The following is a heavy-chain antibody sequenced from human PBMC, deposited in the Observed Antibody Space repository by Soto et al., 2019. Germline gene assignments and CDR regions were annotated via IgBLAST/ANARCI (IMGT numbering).Heavy chain of an antibody. CDR3: ARVAAAVTLTGWFDP. J-gene: IGHJ5*02. D-gene: IGHD6-13*01. CDR2: IYHSGST. V-gene: IGHV4-30-2*01. CDR1: GGSISSGGYS. Sequence: SETLSLTCAVSGGSISSGGYSWSWIRQPPGKGLEWIGYIYHSGSTYYNPSLKSRVTISVDRSKNQFSLKLSSVTAADTAVYYCARVAAAVTLTGWFDPWGQGTLVTVSS.